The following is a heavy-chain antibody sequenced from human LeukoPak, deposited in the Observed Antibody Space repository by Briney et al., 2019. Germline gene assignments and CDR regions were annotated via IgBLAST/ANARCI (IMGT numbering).Heavy chain of an antibody. CDR2: IYSGGST. V-gene: IGHV3-53*01. D-gene: IGHD4-17*01. CDR3: ARDSPIETTSYGMDV. Sequence: PGGSLRLSCAASGFIVSSNDMSWVRQAPGKGLEWVSVIYSGGSTYYADSVKGRFTISRDNSKNTLYLQMNSLRAEDTAVYYCARDSPIETTSYGMDVWGQGTTVTVSS. CDR1: GFIVSSND. J-gene: IGHJ6*02.